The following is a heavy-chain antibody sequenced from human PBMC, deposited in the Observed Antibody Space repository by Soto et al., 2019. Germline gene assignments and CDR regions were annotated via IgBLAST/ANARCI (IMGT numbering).Heavy chain of an antibody. Sequence: GGSLRLSCAASGFTVGSNYMSWVRQAPGKGLEWVSILYSGGKTYYADSVEGRFTISGDNSKNMLYLQMNSLRADDTAVYYCARDRGFYGMDVWGQGTTVTVSS. CDR3: ARDRGFYGMDV. J-gene: IGHJ6*02. CDR1: GFTVGSNY. CDR2: LYSGGKT. V-gene: IGHV3-53*01.